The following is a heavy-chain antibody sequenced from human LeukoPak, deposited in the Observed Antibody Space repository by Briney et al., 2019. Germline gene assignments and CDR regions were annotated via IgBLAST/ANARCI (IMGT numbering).Heavy chain of an antibody. Sequence: PSETLSLTCTVSGGSISSGDYYWSWIRQPPGKGLEWIGYIYYSGSTYYNPSLKSRVTISVDTSKNQFSLKLSSVTAADTAVYYCAREKRTPYYDFWSGYASRPLFDYWGQGTLVTVSS. D-gene: IGHD3-3*01. J-gene: IGHJ4*02. CDR1: GGSISSGDYY. CDR3: AREKRTPYYDFWSGYASRPLFDY. CDR2: IYYSGST. V-gene: IGHV4-30-4*08.